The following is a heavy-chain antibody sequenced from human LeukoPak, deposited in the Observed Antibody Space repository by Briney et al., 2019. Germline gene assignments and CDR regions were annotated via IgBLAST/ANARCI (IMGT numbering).Heavy chain of an antibody. CDR1: GFTFSSYA. Sequence: GGSLRLSCAASGFTFSSYAMSWVRQAPGKGLEWVSAVSGDGARTFYADSVKGRFTISRDNSMNTLSLQMNSLRAADTAVYFCAKELLNRLLLSHFDYWGQGILVTVSS. CDR3: AKELLNRLLLSHFDY. V-gene: IGHV3-23*01. J-gene: IGHJ4*02. D-gene: IGHD2-2*01. CDR2: VSGDGART.